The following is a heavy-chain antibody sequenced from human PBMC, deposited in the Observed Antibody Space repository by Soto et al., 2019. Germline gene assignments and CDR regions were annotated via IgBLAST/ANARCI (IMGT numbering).Heavy chain of an antibody. Sequence: ASVKVSCKASGYTFTDYHVHWVRQAPGQGLEWMGWINPHTGGTTYAQKFQGRVTMTRDTSVSTAFMELSRLGSDDTAVYYCARASQMVINPYYYPMDVWGQGTTVTVSS. J-gene: IGHJ6*02. CDR1: GYTFTDYH. CDR2: INPHTGGT. D-gene: IGHD3-22*01. CDR3: ARASQMVINPYYYPMDV. V-gene: IGHV1-2*02.